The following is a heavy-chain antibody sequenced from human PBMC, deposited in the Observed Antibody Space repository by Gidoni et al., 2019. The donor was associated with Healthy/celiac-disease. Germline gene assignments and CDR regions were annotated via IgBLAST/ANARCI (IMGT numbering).Heavy chain of an antibody. CDR3: ASPIVVVTDDAFDI. Sequence: LQLQESGPGLVKPSETLSLTCTVSGGSISSSSYYWGWIRQPPGKGLEWIGSIYYRGSTYYNPSLKSRVTISVDTSKNQFSLKLSSVTAADTAVYYCASPIVVVTDDAFDIWGQGTMVTVSS. D-gene: IGHD2-21*02. CDR2: IYYRGST. V-gene: IGHV4-39*01. CDR1: GGSISSSSYY. J-gene: IGHJ3*02.